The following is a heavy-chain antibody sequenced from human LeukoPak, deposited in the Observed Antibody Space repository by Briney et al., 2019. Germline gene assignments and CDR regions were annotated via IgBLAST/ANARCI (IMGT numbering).Heavy chain of an antibody. V-gene: IGHV3-11*01. CDR1: GFTFSDYY. CDR3: ARDGNRETDSFYGTDV. Sequence: GGSLRLSCAASGFTFSDYYMSWIRQAPGKGLEWVSYISSSGSTIYYADSVKGRFTISGDNAKNSLYLQMNSLRAEDTAVYYCARDGNRETDSFYGTDVWGQGTTVTVSS. D-gene: IGHD2/OR15-2a*01. CDR2: ISSSGSTI. J-gene: IGHJ6*02.